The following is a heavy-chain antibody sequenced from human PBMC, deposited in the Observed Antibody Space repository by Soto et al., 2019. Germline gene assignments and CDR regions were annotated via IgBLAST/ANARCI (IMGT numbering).Heavy chain of an antibody. Sequence: ASVKVSCKASGYTFTSYGISWVRQAPGQGLEWMGWISAYNGNTNYAQKLQGRVTMTTDTSTSTAYMELRSLRSDDTAVYYCARDLGYSNYYYYYGMDVWGQGTTVTVSS. D-gene: IGHD4-4*01. CDR2: ISAYNGNT. V-gene: IGHV1-18*01. CDR1: GYTFTSYG. J-gene: IGHJ6*02. CDR3: ARDLGYSNYYYYYGMDV.